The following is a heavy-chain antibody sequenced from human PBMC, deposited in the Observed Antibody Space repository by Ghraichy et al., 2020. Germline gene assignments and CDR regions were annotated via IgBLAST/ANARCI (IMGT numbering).Heavy chain of an antibody. CDR3: ARDSSSYYSFIDFAS. Sequence: SETLSLTCAVYGGSFSGYYWSWIRQPPGKGLEWIGEINHSGSTNYNPSLKSRVTISVDTSKNQFSLKLSSVTAADTAVYYCARDSSSYYSFIDFASLGQGTLVTVSP. V-gene: IGHV4-34*01. CDR1: GGSFSGYY. CDR2: INHSGST. D-gene: IGHD6-6*01. J-gene: IGHJ5*01.